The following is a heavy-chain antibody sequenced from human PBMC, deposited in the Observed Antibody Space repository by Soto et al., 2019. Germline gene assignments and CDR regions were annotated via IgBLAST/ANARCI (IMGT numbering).Heavy chain of an antibody. CDR3: ARGYSYVAFDI. Sequence: AASVKVSCKASGYTFTSYAMHWVRQAPGQRLEWMGWINAGNGNTKYSQKFQGRVTITRDTSASTAYMELSSLRSEDTAVYYCARGYSYVAFDIWGQGTMVTVSS. CDR2: INAGNGNT. D-gene: IGHD5-18*01. V-gene: IGHV1-3*01. CDR1: GYTFTSYA. J-gene: IGHJ3*02.